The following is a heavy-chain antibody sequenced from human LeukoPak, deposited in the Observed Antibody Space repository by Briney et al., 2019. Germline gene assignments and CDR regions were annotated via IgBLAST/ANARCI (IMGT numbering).Heavy chain of an antibody. V-gene: IGHV3-9*01. Sequence: GRSLRLSCAASGFTFDDYAMHWVRQAPGKGLEWVSGISWNSGSIGYADSVKGRFTISRDNAKNSLYLQMNSLRAEDPALYYCAKAGYYYYYMDVWGKGTTVTVSS. J-gene: IGHJ6*03. CDR3: AKAGYYYYYMDV. CDR1: GFTFDDYA. CDR2: ISWNSGSI.